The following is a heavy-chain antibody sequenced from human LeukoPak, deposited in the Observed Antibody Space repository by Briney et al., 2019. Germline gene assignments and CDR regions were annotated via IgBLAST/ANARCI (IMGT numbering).Heavy chain of an antibody. J-gene: IGHJ4*02. CDR2: INPSGDST. CDR1: GYTFITYY. CDR3: ARRYSDYAETALDY. D-gene: IGHD5-12*01. Sequence: ASVTVSCTASGYTFITYYIHWVRQAPGQGLEWMGIINPSGDSTTYAQKFQGRVTMTRDTSTSTVYMELSSLTSEDTAVYYCARRYSDYAETALDYWGRGTLVTVSS. V-gene: IGHV1-46*01.